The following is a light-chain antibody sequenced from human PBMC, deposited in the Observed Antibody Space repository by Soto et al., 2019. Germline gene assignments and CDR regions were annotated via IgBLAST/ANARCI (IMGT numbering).Light chain of an antibody. J-gene: IGLJ2*01. CDR3: SSYPSSSPVV. CDR2: DVS. CDR1: SSDVGGYNY. V-gene: IGLV2-14*01. Sequence: QSALTQPASVSGSPGQSITISCTGTSSDVGGYNYVSWYQQHPGKAPKLMIYDVSNRPSGVSNRFSGSKSGNTASLTISGLQAEDEADYYCSSYPSSSPVVFGGGTTLTVL.